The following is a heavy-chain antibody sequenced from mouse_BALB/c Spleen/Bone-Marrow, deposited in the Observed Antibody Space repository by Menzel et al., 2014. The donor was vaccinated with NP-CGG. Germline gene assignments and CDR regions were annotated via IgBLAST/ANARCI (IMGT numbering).Heavy chain of an antibody. V-gene: IGHV3-6*02. J-gene: IGHJ4*01. CDR3: AREGLRRPYYYAMDY. D-gene: IGHD2-4*01. Sequence: DVKLQESGPGLVKPSQSLSLTCSVTGYSITSGYYWNWIRQFPGNKLEWMGYISYDGSNNYNPSLKNRISITRDTSKNQFFLKLNSVTTGDTATYYCAREGLRRPYYYAMDYWGQGTSVTVSS. CDR2: ISYDGSN. CDR1: GYSITSGYY.